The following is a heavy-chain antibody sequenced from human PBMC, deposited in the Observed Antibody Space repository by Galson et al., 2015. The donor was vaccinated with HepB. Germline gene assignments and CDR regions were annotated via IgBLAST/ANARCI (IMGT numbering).Heavy chain of an antibody. CDR1: GFTFSSYG. D-gene: IGHD6-13*01. V-gene: IGHV3-33*01. CDR3: ARDLTRGSETGPIAAPGY. CDR2: IWYDGSNK. Sequence: SLRLSCAASGFTFSSYGMHWVRQAQGKGLEWVAVIWYDGSNKYYADSVKGRFTISRDNSKNTLYLQMNSLRAEDTAVYYCARDLTRGSETGPIAAPGYWGQGTLVTVSS. J-gene: IGHJ4*02.